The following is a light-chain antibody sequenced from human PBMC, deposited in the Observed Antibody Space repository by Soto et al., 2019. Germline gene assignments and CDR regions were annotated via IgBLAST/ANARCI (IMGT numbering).Light chain of an antibody. V-gene: IGLV2-14*01. Sequence: QSVLTQPASVSGSPGQSITISCTGTSSDVGGYNYVSWYQQHPGKAPKLMIYDVSNRPSGVSNRFSGSKSGNTASLTISGLQAEDEPDYYCSSYTSSSTLYVVFGGGTKLTVL. J-gene: IGLJ2*01. CDR3: SSYTSSSTLYVV. CDR2: DVS. CDR1: SSDVGGYNY.